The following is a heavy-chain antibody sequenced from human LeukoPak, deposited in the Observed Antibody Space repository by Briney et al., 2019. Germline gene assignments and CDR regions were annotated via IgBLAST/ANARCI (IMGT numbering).Heavy chain of an antibody. V-gene: IGHV4-34*01. D-gene: IGHD5-18*01. Sequence: PSETLSLTCAVYGGSFSGYYWSWIRQPPGKGLEWIGEINHSASTNYNPSLKSRVTISVDTSKNQFSLKLSSVTAADTAVYYCARGTAMVTSFDYWGQGTLVTVSS. J-gene: IGHJ4*02. CDR2: INHSAST. CDR3: ARGTAMVTSFDY. CDR1: GGSFSGYY.